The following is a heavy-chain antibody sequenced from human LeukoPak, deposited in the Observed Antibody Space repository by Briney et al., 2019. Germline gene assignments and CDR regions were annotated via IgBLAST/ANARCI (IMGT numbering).Heavy chain of an antibody. Sequence: GGSLRLSCAASGFTFSSYGMLWVRQVPGKGLEWVAVIWYDGSNKYYADSVKGRFTISRDNSKNTVYLQMNSLSVEDTAVYYCARERGYSYGAHCDYWGQGTLVTVSS. CDR2: IWYDGSNK. D-gene: IGHD5-18*01. CDR3: ARERGYSYGAHCDY. V-gene: IGHV3-33*01. CDR1: GFTFSSYG. J-gene: IGHJ4*02.